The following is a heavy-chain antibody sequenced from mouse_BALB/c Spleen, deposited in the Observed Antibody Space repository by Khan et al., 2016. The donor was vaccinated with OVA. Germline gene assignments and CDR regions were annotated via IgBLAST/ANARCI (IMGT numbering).Heavy chain of an antibody. V-gene: IGHV1-7*01. J-gene: IGHJ3*01. CDR3: ANHGSSSAWFAY. CDR1: DYMFTTYW. Sequence: VQLKQSGAELAKPGASVKMSCKASDYMFTTYWTYWVKQRPGQGLEWIGYINPSTGYTEYNQKFKDKATLTADKSSSTAYMQLSSLTSEDTAVYYCANHGSSSAWFAYWGQGTLVTVSA. CDR2: INPSTGYT. D-gene: IGHD1-1*01.